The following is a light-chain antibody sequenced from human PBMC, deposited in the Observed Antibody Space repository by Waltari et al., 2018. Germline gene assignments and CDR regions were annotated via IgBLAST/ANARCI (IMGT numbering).Light chain of an antibody. CDR1: QSISTY. V-gene: IGKV1-39*01. CDR3: QQSYRSPQT. CDR2: SAS. Sequence: DIQMTQSPSSVPASVGDGVTITCRASQSISTYLHWYQQKPGNPPKLLIHSASTLQRGVPLRFSGTGSGTDFTLTISSLQPEDFASYYCQQSYRSPQTFGGGTKVEIK. J-gene: IGKJ4*01.